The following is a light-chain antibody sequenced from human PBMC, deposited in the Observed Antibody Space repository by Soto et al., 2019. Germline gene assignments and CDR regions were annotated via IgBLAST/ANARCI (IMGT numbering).Light chain of an antibody. CDR1: SNDVGGYNY. Sequence: QSALTQPRSVSGSPGQSVTISCTGSSNDVGGYNYVSWYQQHPGKAPQLIIYDVTKRPSGVPDRFSGSKSANTASLTISGLQAEDEGDYYCCSYAGSYTLVFGGGTKLTVL. CDR2: DVT. J-gene: IGLJ2*01. CDR3: CSYAGSYTLV. V-gene: IGLV2-11*01.